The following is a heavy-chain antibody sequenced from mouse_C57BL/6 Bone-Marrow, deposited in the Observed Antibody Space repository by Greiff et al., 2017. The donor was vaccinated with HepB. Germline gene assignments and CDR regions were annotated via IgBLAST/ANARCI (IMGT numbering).Heavy chain of an antibody. CDR1: GYTFTSYW. CDR2: INPSNGGT. CDR3: ARKNYGSSRHWYFDV. V-gene: IGHV1-53*01. D-gene: IGHD1-1*01. J-gene: IGHJ1*03. Sequence: QVQLQQPGTELVKPGASVKLSCKASGYTFTSYWMHWVKQRPGQGLEWIGNINPSNGGTNYNEKFKSKATLTVDKSSSTAYMQLSSLTSEDSAVYYCARKNYGSSRHWYFDVWGTGTTVTVSS.